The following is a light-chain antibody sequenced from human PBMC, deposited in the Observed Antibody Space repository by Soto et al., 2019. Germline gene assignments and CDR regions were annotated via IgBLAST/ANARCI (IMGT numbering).Light chain of an antibody. CDR1: SSDVGGYNY. V-gene: IGLV2-14*01. CDR2: EVS. Sequence: QSALTQPASVSGSPGQSITISCTGTSSDVGGYNYVSWYQQHPGKAPKLMIYEVSNRPSGVSNRFSGSKSGNTASLTISGLQAEDEADYYCSSYTRSTTLGVVFGAGTKVTVL. J-gene: IGLJ2*01. CDR3: SSYTRSTTLGVV.